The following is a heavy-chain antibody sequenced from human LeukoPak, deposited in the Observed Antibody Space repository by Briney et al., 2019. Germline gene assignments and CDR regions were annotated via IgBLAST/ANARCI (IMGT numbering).Heavy chain of an antibody. CDR1: GGSISSYY. J-gene: IGHJ6*03. CDR2: IYYRGST. D-gene: IGHD3-9*01. CDR3: ARVGYYDILTGYYWMSMDV. V-gene: IGHV4-39*07. Sequence: SETLSLTCTVSGGSISSYYWGWIRQPPGKGLEWIGSIYYRGSTYYNPSLKSRVTISVDTSKNQFSLKLSSVTAADTAVYYCARVGYYDILTGYYWMSMDVWGKGTTVTVSS.